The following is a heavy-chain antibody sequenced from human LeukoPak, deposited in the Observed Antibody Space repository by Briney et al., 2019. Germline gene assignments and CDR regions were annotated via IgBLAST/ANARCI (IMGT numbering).Heavy chain of an antibody. J-gene: IGHJ4*02. CDR2: IIPIFGIA. D-gene: IGHD2-2*01. CDR3: ARVRSIVVVPAASEVGFDY. Sequence: AASVKVSCKASGGTFSSYAISWVRQAPGQGLEWMGRIIPIFGIANYAQKFQGRATITADKSTSTAYMELSSLRSEDTAVYYCARVRSIVVVPAASEVGFDYWGQGTLVTVSS. V-gene: IGHV1-69*04. CDR1: GGTFSSYA.